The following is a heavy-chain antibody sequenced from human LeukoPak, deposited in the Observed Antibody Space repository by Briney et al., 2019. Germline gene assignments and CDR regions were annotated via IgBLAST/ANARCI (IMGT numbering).Heavy chain of an antibody. D-gene: IGHD2-21*02. CDR3: ARALGVTPPYYFSYGMDV. V-gene: IGHV3-7*03. Sequence: PGGSLRLSCAASGFTFSSYWMTWVRQAPGKGLEWVANIKQDGIEKYCVDSVKGRFTISRDNAENSMYLQMNSLRAEDTAVYFCARALGVTPPYYFSYGMDVWGKGATVTVSS. CDR2: IKQDGIEK. CDR1: GFTFSSYW. J-gene: IGHJ6*04.